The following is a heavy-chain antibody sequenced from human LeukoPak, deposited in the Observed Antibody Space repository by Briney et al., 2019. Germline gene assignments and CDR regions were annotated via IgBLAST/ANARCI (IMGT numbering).Heavy chain of an antibody. CDR2: IYHSGST. V-gene: IGHV4-4*02. J-gene: IGHJ4*02. CDR3: ARSKRLRDNSGWSLYYFDY. CDR1: GGSISSSNW. Sequence: SETLSLTCTVSGGSISSSNWWSWVRQPPGKGLEWIGEIYHSGSTNYNPSLKSRVTISVDKSKNQFSLKLSSVTAADTAVYYCARSKRLRDNSGWSLYYFDYWGQGTLVTVSS. D-gene: IGHD6-19*01.